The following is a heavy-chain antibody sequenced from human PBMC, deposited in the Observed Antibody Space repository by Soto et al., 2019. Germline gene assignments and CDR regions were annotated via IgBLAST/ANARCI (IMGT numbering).Heavy chain of an antibody. J-gene: IGHJ3*02. CDR3: ATYQGRPYYDSSVYCDALDI. CDR2: INSDESST. CDR1: GFTFSNYW. V-gene: IGHV3-74*01. D-gene: IGHD3-22*01. Sequence: EVQLVESGGGLVQPGGSLRLSCAASGFTFSNYWMHWVRQAPGKGLVWVSRINSDESSTSYADSVKGRFTISRDNAKNTPYLQMNSPRAEYTAMYYCATYQGRPYYDSSVYCDALDIWGQGTMVTVSS.